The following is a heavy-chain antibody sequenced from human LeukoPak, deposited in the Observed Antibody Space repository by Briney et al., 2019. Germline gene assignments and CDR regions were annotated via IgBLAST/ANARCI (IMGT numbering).Heavy chain of an antibody. Sequence: ASVKVSCKASGYTFVSYGISWVRQAPGQGLEWMGWVSAYADDTNYVQKFQGRVTMTTDTSTSTAYMELRSLRFDDTAVYYCARDCIGCHGFDYWGQGTLVTVSS. D-gene: IGHD2-15*01. CDR1: GYTFVSYG. CDR2: VSAYADDT. J-gene: IGHJ4*02. CDR3: ARDCIGCHGFDY. V-gene: IGHV1-18*01.